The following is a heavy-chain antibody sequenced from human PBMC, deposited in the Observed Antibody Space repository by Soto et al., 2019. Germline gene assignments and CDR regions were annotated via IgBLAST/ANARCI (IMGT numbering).Heavy chain of an antibody. Sequence: SETLSLTCTVSGGSISSSTYSWAWIRQPPGKGLEWIGSIFSGGATYFNPSLGSRPTISVDTSKNHFSLSLSSVTAAETAVYYCARRGTPGSFDYWGQGTLVTVSS. J-gene: IGHJ4*02. CDR3: ARRGTPGSFDY. CDR1: GGSISSSTYS. CDR2: IFSGGAT. V-gene: IGHV4-39*02. D-gene: IGHD3-10*01.